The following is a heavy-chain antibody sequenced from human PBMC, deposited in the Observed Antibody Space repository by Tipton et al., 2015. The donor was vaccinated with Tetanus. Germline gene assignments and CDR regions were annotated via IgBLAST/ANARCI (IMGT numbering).Heavy chain of an antibody. CDR2: MNPQTGPA. J-gene: IGHJ4*02. CDR3: ARGNRGSSWYL. D-gene: IGHD6-13*01. Sequence: QLVQSGAEVKKPGASVKVSCQAFGYAFASYDLNWVRQASGQGLEWLGYMNPQTGPAGYAQKFQGRVTMTSDISSSTAYMELRNLRSDDTAVYYCARGNRGSSWYLWGQGTPVTVSS. CDR1: GYAFASYD. V-gene: IGHV1-8*01.